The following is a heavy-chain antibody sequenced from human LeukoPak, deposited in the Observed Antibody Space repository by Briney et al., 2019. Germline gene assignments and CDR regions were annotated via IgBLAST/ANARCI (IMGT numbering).Heavy chain of an antibody. CDR2: IDQDGSDK. Sequence: PSETLSLTCTVSGDSMSSNYWSWIRQPPGKGLEWVANIDQDGSDKNYVGSVKGRFTISRDDAKNSLFLQMNSLRAEDTALYYCAKGSSGSYKADAFDIWGQGTMVTVSS. CDR1: GDSMSSNY. D-gene: IGHD1-26*01. J-gene: IGHJ3*02. CDR3: AKGSSGSYKADAFDI. V-gene: IGHV3-7*03.